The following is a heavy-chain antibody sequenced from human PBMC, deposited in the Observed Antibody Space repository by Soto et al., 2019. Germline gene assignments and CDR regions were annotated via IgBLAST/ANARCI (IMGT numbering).Heavy chain of an antibody. D-gene: IGHD5-18*01. CDR3: ARVGSRDAYNYVLDQ. CDR1: GRIFSSFP. CDR2: VISASGSV. V-gene: IGHV1-69*06. J-gene: IGHJ1*01. Sequence: QVQVVQSGAEVRKPGSSVKICCQASGRIFSSFPTSWVRQVPGQGLEWMGGVISASGSVTYAPKFQGRVTMTAVNSAGIGYMELTSLTSEDTAIYYCARVGSRDAYNYVLDQWGPGTMVTVS.